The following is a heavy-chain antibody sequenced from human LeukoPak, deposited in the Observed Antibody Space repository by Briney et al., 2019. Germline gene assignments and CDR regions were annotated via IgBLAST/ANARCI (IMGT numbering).Heavy chain of an antibody. CDR3: ATKQWLAPPPDS. CDR2: INTDGTAT. J-gene: IGHJ4*02. D-gene: IGHD6-19*01. CDR1: GFTFSKYW. Sequence: PGGSLRLSCAASGFTFSKYWMRWVRQAPGKGLESVSRINTDGTATTYADSVKSRFTVSRDNADNTMFLQMNSVRDEDTAVYYCATKQWLAPPPDSWGQGTQVTVSS. V-gene: IGHV3-74*01.